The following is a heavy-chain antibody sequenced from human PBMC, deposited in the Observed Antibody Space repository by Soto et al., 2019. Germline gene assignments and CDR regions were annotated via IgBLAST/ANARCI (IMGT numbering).Heavy chain of an antibody. V-gene: IGHV3-74*02. CDR2: INSDGSST. J-gene: IGHJ6*02. Sequence: EVQLLESGGGLVQPGGSLRLSCAASGFTFSSYWMHWVRQAPGKGLVWVSRINSDGSSTSYADSVKGRFTISRDNAKNTLYLQMNSLRAEDTAVYYCARGSYDFWSGYLEPYYYGMDVWGQGTTVTVSS. D-gene: IGHD3-3*01. CDR1: GFTFSSYW. CDR3: ARGSYDFWSGYLEPYYYGMDV.